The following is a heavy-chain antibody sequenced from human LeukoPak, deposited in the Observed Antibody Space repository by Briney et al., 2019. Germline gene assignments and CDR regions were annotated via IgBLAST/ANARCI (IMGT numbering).Heavy chain of an antibody. CDR3: ARGPSGSDY. CDR2: ILPIFGTA. CDR1: GGTFSRLT. D-gene: IGHD3-10*01. Sequence: ASVKVSCKASGGTFSRLTISWVRQAPGQGLEWMGGILPIFGTANYAQKFQGRVTITADESTSIASMELSSLRSEDTAVYYCARGPSGSDYWGQGTLVTVSS. J-gene: IGHJ4*02. V-gene: IGHV1-69*13.